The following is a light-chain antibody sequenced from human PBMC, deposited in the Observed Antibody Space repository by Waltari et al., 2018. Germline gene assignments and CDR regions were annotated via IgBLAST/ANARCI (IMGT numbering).Light chain of an antibody. CDR3: MIWHNSAWV. V-gene: IGLV5-45*01. CDR1: SGISVGTYR. CDR2: YHTDSDK. J-gene: IGLJ2*01. Sequence: QPVLTQPTSLSASPGASARLTCPLRSGISVGTYRIFGYHQNPGNPPRYLLNYHTDSDKYQGSGVPSRFSGSKDASANAGILLISGLQSEDEADYYCMIWHNSAWVFGGGTRLTVL.